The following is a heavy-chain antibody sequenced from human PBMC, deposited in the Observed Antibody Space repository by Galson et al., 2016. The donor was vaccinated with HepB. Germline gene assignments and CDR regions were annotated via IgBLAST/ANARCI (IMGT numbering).Heavy chain of an antibody. CDR3: ARWISSSSNWFDL. Sequence: ETLSLTCTVSGGSMTTQDWGWIRQPPGKGLEWIGLTYNGGNTKYTPSLESRVTISVDTSKNQVSLEMTSVTAADTAVYYCARWISSSSNWFDLWGQGTLVIVSS. J-gene: IGHJ5*02. CDR1: GGSMTTQD. V-gene: IGHV4-4*09. D-gene: IGHD2-2*01. CDR2: TYNGGNT.